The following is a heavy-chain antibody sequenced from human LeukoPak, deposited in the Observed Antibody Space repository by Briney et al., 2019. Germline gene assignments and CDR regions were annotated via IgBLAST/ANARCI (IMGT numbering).Heavy chain of an antibody. Sequence: PSETLSLTCTVSGGSINTYYWTWLRQPPGKGLEWIGYIYNSGSTNYNPSLKSRVTISTDTSKKQFSLRVSSVTAADTAVYYCARRLRIEGGTRRGDALDRWGQGTMVTVS. CDR3: ARRLRIEGGTRRGDALDR. CDR1: GGSINTYY. V-gene: IGHV4-59*08. D-gene: IGHD1-26*01. CDR2: IYNSGST. J-gene: IGHJ3*02.